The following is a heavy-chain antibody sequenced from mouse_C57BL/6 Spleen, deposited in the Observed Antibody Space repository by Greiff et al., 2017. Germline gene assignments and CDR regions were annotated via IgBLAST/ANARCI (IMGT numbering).Heavy chain of an antibody. Sequence: QVQLQQPGAELVKPGASVKMSCKASGYTFTSYWITWVKQRPGQGLEWIGDIYPGSGSTNYNEKFKSKATLTVDTSSSTAYMQLSSLTSEDSAVYDCAAYGSSYPAWFAYWGQGTLVTVSA. V-gene: IGHV1-55*01. J-gene: IGHJ3*01. CDR2: IYPGSGST. CDR1: GYTFTSYW. D-gene: IGHD1-1*01. CDR3: AAYGSSYPAWFAY.